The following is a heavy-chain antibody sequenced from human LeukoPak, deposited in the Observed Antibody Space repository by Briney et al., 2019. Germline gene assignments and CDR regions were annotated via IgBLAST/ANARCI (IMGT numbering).Heavy chain of an antibody. Sequence: WASVKVSCKASGYTFSSHDIYWVRQAPGQRLEWMGWMNLNSGDTYYAQNFQGRFSITSDTSKSTTYMDLASLAPEDTAVYYCARVPVPAPRRGLYFDYWGQGTLITVSS. CDR3: ARVPVPAPRRGLYFDY. D-gene: IGHD2-2*01. V-gene: IGHV1-8*01. J-gene: IGHJ4*02. CDR2: MNLNSGDT. CDR1: GYTFSSHD.